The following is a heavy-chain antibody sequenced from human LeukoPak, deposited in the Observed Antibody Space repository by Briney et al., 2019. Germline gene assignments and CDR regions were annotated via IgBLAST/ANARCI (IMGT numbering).Heavy chain of an antibody. J-gene: IGHJ4*02. D-gene: IGHD3-22*01. CDR3: AKSRTYYHDSGFDY. V-gene: IGHV3-74*01. CDR1: GFTFSSYW. CDR2: LNSDGSST. Sequence: PGGSLRLSCAASGFTFSSYWMHWVRQAPGKGLVWVSRLNSDGSSTSYADSVKGRFTISRDNAKNTLYLQMSSLRAEDTAVYYCAKSRTYYHDSGFDYWGQGTPVTVSS.